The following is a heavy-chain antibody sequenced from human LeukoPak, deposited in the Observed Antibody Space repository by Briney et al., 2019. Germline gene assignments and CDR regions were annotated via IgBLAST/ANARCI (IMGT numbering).Heavy chain of an antibody. V-gene: IGHV2-5*01. CDR2: IYWNDDK. CDR3: AHCTHMVTKALRSPPGA. D-gene: IGHD2-21*02. J-gene: IGHJ5*02. CDR1: GFSLSTSEVG. Sequence: ASGPTLVKPTQTLTLTCTFSGFSLSTSEVGVSWIRQPPGMALEWLALIYWNDDKRYSPSLKNRLTITKDTSKNQVVLRMTNMDPVDTATYYCAHCTHMVTKALRSPPGAWGQGILVTVSS.